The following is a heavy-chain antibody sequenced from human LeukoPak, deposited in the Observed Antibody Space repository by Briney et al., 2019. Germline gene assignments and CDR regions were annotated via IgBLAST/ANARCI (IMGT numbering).Heavy chain of an antibody. J-gene: IGHJ4*02. CDR1: GDSISRSTYY. CDR3: ARSSGTGTFSY. V-gene: IGHV4-39*02. D-gene: IGHD6-25*01. CDR2: VYYGRSP. Sequence: SETLSLTCTVSGDSISRSTYYWAWIRQPPGKGLEWIGSVYYGRSPYFDPSLESRATISVDTSKNHFSLKMSSVTAADTAVYYCARSSGTGTFSYWGQGTLVTVSS.